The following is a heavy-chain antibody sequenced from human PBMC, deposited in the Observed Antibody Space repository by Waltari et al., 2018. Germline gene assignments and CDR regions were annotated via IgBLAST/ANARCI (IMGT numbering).Heavy chain of an antibody. CDR1: GFTFSRYS. V-gene: IGHV3-48*02. CDR2: ISSSSSTI. D-gene: IGHD6-6*01. Sequence: EVQLVESGGGLVQPGGSLRLSCAASGFTFSRYSMNWVRQAPGKGLEWVSYISSSSSTIYYADSVKGRFTISRDNAKNSLYLQMNSLRDEDTAVYYCARDLNIAARPNYFDYWGQGTLVTVSS. J-gene: IGHJ4*02. CDR3: ARDLNIAARPNYFDY.